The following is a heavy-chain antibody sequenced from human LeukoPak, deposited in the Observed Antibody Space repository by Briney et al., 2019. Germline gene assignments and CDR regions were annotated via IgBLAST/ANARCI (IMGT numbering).Heavy chain of an antibody. V-gene: IGHV4-34*01. CDR2: INHSGST. J-gene: IGHJ4*02. CDR1: GGSFSGYY. D-gene: IGHD2-2*01. Sequence: SETLSLTCAVYGGSFSGYYWSWIRQPPGKGLEWIGEINHSGSTNYNPSLKSRVTISVDTSKNQFSLKLSSVTAADTAVYYCARGGVCSSTSCYAGRLDYWGQGTLVTVSS. CDR3: ARGGVCSSTSCYAGRLDY.